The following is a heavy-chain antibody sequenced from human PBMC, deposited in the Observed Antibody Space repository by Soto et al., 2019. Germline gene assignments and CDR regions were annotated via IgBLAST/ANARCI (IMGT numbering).Heavy chain of an antibody. V-gene: IGHV1-24*01. J-gene: IGHJ4*02. D-gene: IGHD2-2*01. CDR2: FDPEDGET. CDR3: ARDDCISTSCYLGDY. Sequence: ASVKVSCKVSGYTLTELSMHWVRQAPGKGLEWMGGFDPEDGETIYAQKFQGRVTMTEDTSTDTAYMELRSLRSDDTAVYYCARDDCISTSCYLGDYWGQGTLVTVSS. CDR1: GYTLTELS.